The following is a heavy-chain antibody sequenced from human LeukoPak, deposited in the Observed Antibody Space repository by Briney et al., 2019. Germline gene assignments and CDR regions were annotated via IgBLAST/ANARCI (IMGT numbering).Heavy chain of an antibody. CDR1: GFTFSSYA. V-gene: IGHV3-23*01. CDR3: AKDTYDSSGYPQWFDP. D-gene: IGHD3-22*01. Sequence: GGSLRLSCAASGFTFSSYAMSWVRQAPGKGLEWVSAISGSGGSTYYADSVKGRFTISRDNSKNMLYLQMNSLRAEDTAVYYCAKDTYDSSGYPQWFDPWGQGTLVTVSS. J-gene: IGHJ5*02. CDR2: ISGSGGST.